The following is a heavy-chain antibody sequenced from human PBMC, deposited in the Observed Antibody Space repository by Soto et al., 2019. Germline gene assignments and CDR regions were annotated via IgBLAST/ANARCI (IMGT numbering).Heavy chain of an antibody. CDR1: GFTFSSYG. CDR2: ISYDGSNK. J-gene: IGHJ6*02. CDR3: AKAPGYSSSWYMLYYYYYGMDV. Sequence: PGGSLRLSCAASGFTFSSYGMHWVRQAPGKGLEWVAVISYDGSNKYYADSVKGRFTISRDNSKNTLYLQMNSLRAEDTAVYYCAKAPGYSSSWYMLYYYYYGMDVWGQGTTVTVSS. V-gene: IGHV3-30*18. D-gene: IGHD6-13*01.